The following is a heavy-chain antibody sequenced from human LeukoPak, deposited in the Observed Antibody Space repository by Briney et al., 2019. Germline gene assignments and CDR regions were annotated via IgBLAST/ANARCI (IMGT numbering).Heavy chain of an antibody. J-gene: IGHJ6*03. D-gene: IGHD3-10*01. CDR1: GYTFTSYD. V-gene: IGHV1-8*03. CDR2: MNPNSGNT. Sequence: ASVKVSCKASGYTFTSYDINWVRQATGQGLEWMGWMNPNSGNTGYAQKFQGRVTITRNTSISTAYMELSSLRSEDTAVYYCARAGAKGASYYYYYMDVWGKGTTVTVSS. CDR3: ARAGAKGASYYYYYMDV.